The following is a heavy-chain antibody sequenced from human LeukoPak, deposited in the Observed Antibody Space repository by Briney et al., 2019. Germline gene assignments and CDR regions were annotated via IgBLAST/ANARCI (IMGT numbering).Heavy chain of an antibody. D-gene: IGHD3-22*01. J-gene: IGHJ5*02. CDR2: INHSGST. CDR3: ARVPDYYDSSQDWFDP. Sequence: SETLSLTYAVYGGSFSGYYWSWIRQPPGKGLEWIGEINHSGSTNYNPSLKSRVTISVDTSKNQFSLKLSSVTAADTAVYYCARVPDYYDSSQDWFDPWGQGTLVTVSS. V-gene: IGHV4-34*01. CDR1: GGSFSGYY.